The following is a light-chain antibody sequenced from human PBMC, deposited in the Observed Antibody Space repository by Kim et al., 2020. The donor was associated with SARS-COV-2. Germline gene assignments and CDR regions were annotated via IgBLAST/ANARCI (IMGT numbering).Light chain of an antibody. CDR1: QDIRNY. J-gene: IGKJ1*01. CDR2: SAS. V-gene: IGKV1-16*01. Sequence: GDTVTISCRASQDIRNYLAWYQQMPGQAPRSLIYSASSLQSGVPSRFSGGGSGTYFTLTITSLQPEDFATYYCQQYNTFPWTFGQGTKVDIK. CDR3: QQYNTFPWT.